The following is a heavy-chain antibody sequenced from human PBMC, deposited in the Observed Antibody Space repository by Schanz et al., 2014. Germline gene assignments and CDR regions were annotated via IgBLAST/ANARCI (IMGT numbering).Heavy chain of an antibody. J-gene: IGHJ6*02. D-gene: IGHD2-15*01. Sequence: VQLVESGGGLVQPGGSLRLSCAASGFTLSSYAMHWVRQAPGKGLEWVAVISYDGSNKYYADSVKGRFTISRDNSKNTLYLQMNSLSADDTAVFYCAKGMGYCSGGTCYDDYYYGLDVWGQGTTVTVSS. CDR3: AKGMGYCSGGTCYDDYYYGLDV. CDR2: ISYDGSNK. CDR1: GFTLSSYA. V-gene: IGHV3-30-3*01.